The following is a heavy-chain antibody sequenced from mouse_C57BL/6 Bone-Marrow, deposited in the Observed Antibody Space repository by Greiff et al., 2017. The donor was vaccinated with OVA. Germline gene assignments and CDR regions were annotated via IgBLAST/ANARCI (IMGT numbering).Heavy chain of an antibody. CDR3: ARRSGITTVVAHWYFDV. D-gene: IGHD1-1*01. V-gene: IGHV5-12*01. Sequence: EVHLVESGGGLVQPGGSLKLSCAASGFTFSDYYMYWVRQTPEKRLEWVAYISNGGGSTYYPDSVKGRFTIFRDNAKNTLYQQMSRLKSEDTAMYYCARRSGITTVVAHWYFDVWGTGTTVTVSS. J-gene: IGHJ1*03. CDR2: ISNGGGST. CDR1: GFTFSDYY.